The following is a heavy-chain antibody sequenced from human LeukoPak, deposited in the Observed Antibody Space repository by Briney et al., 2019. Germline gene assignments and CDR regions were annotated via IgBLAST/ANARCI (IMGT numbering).Heavy chain of an antibody. CDR3: ARVSKMGSPFDY. D-gene: IGHD5-24*01. CDR1: GFTFSSYG. Sequence: GGSLRLSCAASGFTFSSYGMHWVRQAPGKGLEWVAVISYDGSNKYYADSVKGRFTISRDNSKNTLYLQMNSLRAEDTAVYYCARVSKMGSPFDYWGQGTLVTVSS. V-gene: IGHV3-30-3*01. CDR2: ISYDGSNK. J-gene: IGHJ4*02.